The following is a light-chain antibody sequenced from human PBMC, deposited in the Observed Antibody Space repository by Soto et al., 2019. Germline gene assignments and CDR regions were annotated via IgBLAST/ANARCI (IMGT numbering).Light chain of an antibody. CDR3: QQYDNLPRTWT. Sequence: DIQMTQSPSSLSASVGDRVTITCQASQDISNYLNWYQQKPGKAPKLLIYDASNLETGVPSRFSGSGSGTDFTFTIRSLQPEDIATYYCQQYDNLPRTWTFGQGTKVEIK. CDR2: DAS. J-gene: IGKJ1*01. CDR1: QDISNY. V-gene: IGKV1-33*01.